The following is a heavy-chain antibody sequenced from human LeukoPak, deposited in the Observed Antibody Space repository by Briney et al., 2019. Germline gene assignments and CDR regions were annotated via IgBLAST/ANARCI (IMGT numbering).Heavy chain of an antibody. CDR3: ASLYYDSSGYYRLFDY. CDR2: IYYSGST. D-gene: IGHD3-22*01. J-gene: IGHJ4*02. CDR1: GGSISSSSYY. V-gene: IGHV4-39*01. Sequence: SETLSLTCTVSGGSISSSSYYWGWIRQPPGKGPEWIGSIYYSGSTYYNPSLKSRVTISVDTSKNQFSLKLSSVTAADTAVYYCASLYYDSSGYYRLFDYWGQGTLVTVSS.